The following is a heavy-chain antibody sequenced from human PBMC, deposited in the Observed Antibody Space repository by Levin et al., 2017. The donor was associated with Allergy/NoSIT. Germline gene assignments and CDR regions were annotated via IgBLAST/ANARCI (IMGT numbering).Heavy chain of an antibody. CDR3: AKVRNNGDSMFDY. Sequence: GGSLRLSCAASGFTFSSYGMHWVRQAPGKGLEWVAVISYDGSNKYYADSVKGRFTISRDNSKNTLYLEKNSQRAEETAVDYCAKVRNNGDSMFDYWGQGTLVTV. CDR2: ISYDGSNK. D-gene: IGHD4-17*01. CDR1: GFTFSSYG. J-gene: IGHJ4*02. V-gene: IGHV3-30*18.